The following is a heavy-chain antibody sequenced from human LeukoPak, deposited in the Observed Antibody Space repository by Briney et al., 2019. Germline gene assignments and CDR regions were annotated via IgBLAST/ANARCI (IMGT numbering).Heavy chain of an antibody. CDR3: TSTTIFGVVTKKNFDY. CDR1: GFTFSDYA. D-gene: IGHD3-3*01. J-gene: IGHJ4*02. Sequence: GGSLRLSCAASGFTFSDYAMSWVRQAPGKGLEWVGFIRSKAYGGTTEYAASVKGRFTISRDDSKSIAYLQMNSLKTEDTAVYYCTSTTIFGVVTKKNFDYWGQGTLVTVSS. V-gene: IGHV3-49*04. CDR2: IRSKAYGGTT.